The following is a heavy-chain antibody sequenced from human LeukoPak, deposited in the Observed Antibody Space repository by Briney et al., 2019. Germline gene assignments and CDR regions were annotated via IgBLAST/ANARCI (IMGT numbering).Heavy chain of an antibody. V-gene: IGHV3-30-3*01. CDR2: ISYDGINK. CDR3: ARALSAEVAAALEY. D-gene: IGHD6-13*01. CDR1: GFTFSSYA. Sequence: PGRSLRLSCAASGFTFSSYAMHWVRQAPGKGLEWVAVISYDGINKYYADSVKGRFTISRDNSKNTLYLQMNSLRAEDTAVYYCARALSAEVAAALEYWGQGTLVTVSS. J-gene: IGHJ4*02.